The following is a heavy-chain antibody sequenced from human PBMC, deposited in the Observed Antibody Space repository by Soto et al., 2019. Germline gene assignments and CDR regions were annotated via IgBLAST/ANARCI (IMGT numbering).Heavy chain of an antibody. J-gene: IGHJ6*03. CDR3: ARQACNNGVCYIGIGGYYRYYMDV. CDR2: IYPGDSET. V-gene: IGHV5-51*01. CDR1: GYRFTTYW. D-gene: IGHD2-8*01. Sequence: GESLKISCKGSGYRFTTYWIGWVRQMPGKGLEWMGVIYPGDSETRYSPSFQGQVTISADKSISTAYLQWSSLKASDTAMYYCARQACNNGVCYIGIGGYYRYYMDVWGKGTTVTVSS.